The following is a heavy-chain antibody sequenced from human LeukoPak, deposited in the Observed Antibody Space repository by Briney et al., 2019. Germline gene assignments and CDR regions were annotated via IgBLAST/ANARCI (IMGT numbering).Heavy chain of an antibody. CDR1: GFTFSSYG. Sequence: PGGSLRLSCAASGFTFSSYGMHWVRQAPGKGLEWVAVISYDGSNKYYADSVKGRFTISRDNSKNTLYLQMNSLRAEDTAVYCCAKGVHDSSGSLDYWGQGTLVTVSS. D-gene: IGHD3-22*01. V-gene: IGHV3-30*18. CDR3: AKGVHDSSGSLDY. J-gene: IGHJ4*02. CDR2: ISYDGSNK.